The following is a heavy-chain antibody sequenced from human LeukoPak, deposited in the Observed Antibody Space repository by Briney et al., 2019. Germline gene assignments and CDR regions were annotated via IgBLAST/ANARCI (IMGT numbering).Heavy chain of an antibody. CDR3: ARDLRGYSYGDPSYYYYYYMDV. V-gene: IGHV1-46*01. CDR2: ISPSGGST. Sequence: ASVKVSCEAFGYTFTSNYMHWVRQAPGQGPEWMGVISPSGGSTTYAQKFQGRVTLTRDMSTSTDYLELSSLRSEDTAVYYCARDLRGYSYGDPSYYYYYYMDVWGKGTTVTVSS. CDR1: GYTFTSNY. D-gene: IGHD5-18*01. J-gene: IGHJ6*03.